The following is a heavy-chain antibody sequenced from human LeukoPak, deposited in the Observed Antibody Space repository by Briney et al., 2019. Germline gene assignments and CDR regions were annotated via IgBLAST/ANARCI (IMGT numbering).Heavy chain of an antibody. CDR3: ATGIVVVAATENDY. Sequence: GGSLRLSCAASGFTFSSYEMNWVRQAPGKGLEWVSYISSSGSTIYYADSVKGRFTISRDNAKNSLYLQMNSLRAEDTAVYYCATGIVVVAATENDYWGQGTLVTVSS. D-gene: IGHD2-15*01. CDR2: ISSSGSTI. J-gene: IGHJ4*02. V-gene: IGHV3-48*03. CDR1: GFTFSSYE.